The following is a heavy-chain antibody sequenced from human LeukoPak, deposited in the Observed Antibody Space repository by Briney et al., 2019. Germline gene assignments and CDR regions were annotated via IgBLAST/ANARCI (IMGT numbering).Heavy chain of an antibody. CDR1: GGSISSSSYY. D-gene: IGHD3-10*01. CDR2: IYYSGTT. J-gene: IGHJ6*02. CDR3: TRDKVRSGMDV. V-gene: IGHV4-61*01. Sequence: PSETLSLTCTVSGGSISSSSYYWGWIRQPPGKGLEWIGYIYYSGTTNYNPSLKSRVTISIDTSKNQFSLMLSSVTAADTAVYYCTRDKVRSGMDVWGQGTTVAVSS.